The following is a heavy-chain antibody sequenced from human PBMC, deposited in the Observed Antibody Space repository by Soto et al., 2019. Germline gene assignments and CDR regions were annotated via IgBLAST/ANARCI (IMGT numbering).Heavy chain of an antibody. V-gene: IGHV3-30*18. Sequence: QVQLVESGGGVVQPGRSLRLSCAASGFTFSSYGMHWVRQAPGKGLEWVAVVSYDGSNKYYADSVKGRFTISRDNSKNTLYLQMNSLRAEDTAVYYCAKDYSLYSGSWNFDYWGQGTLVTVSS. J-gene: IGHJ4*02. CDR3: AKDYSLYSGSWNFDY. CDR2: VSYDGSNK. CDR1: GFTFSSYG. D-gene: IGHD1-26*01.